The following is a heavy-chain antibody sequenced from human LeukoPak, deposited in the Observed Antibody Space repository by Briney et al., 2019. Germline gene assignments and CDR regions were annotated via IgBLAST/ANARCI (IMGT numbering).Heavy chain of an antibody. Sequence: GGSLRLSCAASGFSFSIYGMHWVRQAPGKGLEWVAIIWYDGSNKYYADSVKGRFTISRDNSKNTVFLQMNSLRAEDTAVYYCARDRIYYNTSGDVFDVWGQGTVVTVSS. CDR3: ARDRIYYNTSGDVFDV. J-gene: IGHJ3*01. V-gene: IGHV3-33*01. CDR1: GFSFSIYG. CDR2: IWYDGSNK. D-gene: IGHD3-22*01.